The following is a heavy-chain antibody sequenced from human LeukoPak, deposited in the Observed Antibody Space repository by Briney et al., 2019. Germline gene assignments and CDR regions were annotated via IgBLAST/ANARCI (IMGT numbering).Heavy chain of an antibody. CDR1: GFTFSSYA. CDR2: ISGSGGST. J-gene: IGHJ4*02. V-gene: IGHV3-23*01. D-gene: IGHD2-2*02. CDR3: AKCFRWGYIPDY. Sequence: GGSLRLSCAGSGFTFSSYAMSWVRQAPGKGLVWVSAISGSGGSTYYAYSVKGRFTSSTDNSKNTLYLHMNSLKAEDTAVYYCAKCFRWGYIPDYWGQGTLVTVSS.